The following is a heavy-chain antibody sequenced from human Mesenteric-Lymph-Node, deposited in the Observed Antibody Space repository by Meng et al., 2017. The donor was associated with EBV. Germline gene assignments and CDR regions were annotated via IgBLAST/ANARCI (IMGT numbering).Heavy chain of an antibody. D-gene: IGHD3-16*01. CDR2: IDTNTGSP. Sequence: QVRLVDAWSVWKKPGASLRVSCNAFGYTFTDYARNWVRQAPGKGLEWMGWIDTNTGSPTYAQGFTGRFVFSLDTSVSTAYLQITSLKADDSAVYYCARDWSSVIMNKGNYWGQGTLVTVSS. CDR3: ARDWSSVIMNKGNY. V-gene: IGHV7-4-1*02. J-gene: IGHJ4*02. CDR1: GYTFTDYA.